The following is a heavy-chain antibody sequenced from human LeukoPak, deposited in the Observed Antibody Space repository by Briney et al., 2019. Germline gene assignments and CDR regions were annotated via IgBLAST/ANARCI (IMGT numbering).Heavy chain of an antibody. D-gene: IGHD5-12*01. CDR2: INPNSGGT. CDR3: ARVTRVATIRVYMDV. CDR1: GYTFTGYY. V-gene: IGHV1-2*02. J-gene: IGHJ6*03. Sequence: ASVKVSCKASGYTFTGYYIHWVRQAPGQGLEWMGWINPNSGGTNYAQKLQGRVTMTTDTSTSTAYMELRSLRSDDTAVYYCARVTRVATIRVYMDVWGKGTTVTISS.